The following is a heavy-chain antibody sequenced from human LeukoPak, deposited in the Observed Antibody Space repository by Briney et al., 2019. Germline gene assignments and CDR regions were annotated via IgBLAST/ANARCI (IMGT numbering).Heavy chain of an antibody. J-gene: IGHJ4*02. V-gene: IGHV5-51*01. Sequence: HGESLKISCKCSGYRFTSSWIAWVRQMPGKGLEWMGIIYPGDSDTRYSPSFHGQVTISADKSISTAYLQWSSLKDSDTAMYYCAKKDRQYCSRSSCYALDYWGQGTQVTVSS. CDR3: AKKDRQYCSRSSCYALDY. CDR1: GYRFTSSW. D-gene: IGHD2-2*01. CDR2: IYPGDSDT.